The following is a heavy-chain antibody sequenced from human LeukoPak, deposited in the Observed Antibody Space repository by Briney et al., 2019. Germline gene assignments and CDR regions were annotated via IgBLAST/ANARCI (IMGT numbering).Heavy chain of an antibody. J-gene: IGHJ5*02. CDR1: GFSITNYL. CDR2: IKGDGSEK. D-gene: IGHD6-19*01. V-gene: IGHV3-7*01. CDR3: VRQAGVS. Sequence: GESLRLSCAASGFSITNYLMTWVSQAPGKGLECVANIKGDGSEKNYVDSVKGRFTISRDNAKNSLYLQMNSLRAEDTAVYYCVRQAGVSWGQGTLVTVSS.